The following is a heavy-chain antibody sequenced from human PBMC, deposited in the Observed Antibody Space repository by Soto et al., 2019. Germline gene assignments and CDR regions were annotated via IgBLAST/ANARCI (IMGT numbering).Heavy chain of an antibody. CDR3: ARDMVRGVTNWFDP. CDR1: GFTFSDHY. J-gene: IGHJ5*02. V-gene: IGHV3-11*05. Sequence: GGSLRLSCVASGFTFSDHYMTWIRQAPGKGLEWLSYISTSSSYTNYADSVKGRFTISRDNAMNSLYLQMNSLRAEDTAVYYCARDMVRGVTNWFDPWGQGTLVTVSS. D-gene: IGHD3-10*01. CDR2: ISTSSSYT.